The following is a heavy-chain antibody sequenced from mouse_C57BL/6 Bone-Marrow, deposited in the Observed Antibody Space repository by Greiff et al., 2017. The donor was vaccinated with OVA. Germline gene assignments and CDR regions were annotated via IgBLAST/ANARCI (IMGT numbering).Heavy chain of an antibody. CDR1: GYTFTSYW. V-gene: IGHV1-72*01. D-gene: IGHD2-5*01. J-gene: IGHJ4*01. CDR2: IDPNSGGT. CDR3: ARSGVYYSNRYYAMDY. Sequence: QVQLKQPGAELVKPGASVKLSCKASGYTFTSYWMHWVKQRPGRGLEWIGRIDPNSGGTKYNEKFKSKATLTVDKPSSTAYMQLSSLTSEDSAVYYCARSGVYYSNRYYAMDYWGQGTSVTVSS.